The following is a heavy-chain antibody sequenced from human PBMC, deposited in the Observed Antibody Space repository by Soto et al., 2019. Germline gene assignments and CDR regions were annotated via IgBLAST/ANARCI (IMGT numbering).Heavy chain of an antibody. J-gene: IGHJ4*02. Sequence: QVQLQQSGPGLVKPSQTLSVTCTVSGDSITSSPYYWSWVRQLPGRGLEWIGYIYFRGNSYYNPSLKSRVTISLDWSKNQFSLELNSVTAADTALYFCARSGGTNSWYGVFDFWGQGTLVNVSS. V-gene: IGHV4-30-4*01. D-gene: IGHD1-7*01. CDR2: IYFRGNS. CDR3: ARSGGTNSWYGVFDF. CDR1: GDSITSSPYY.